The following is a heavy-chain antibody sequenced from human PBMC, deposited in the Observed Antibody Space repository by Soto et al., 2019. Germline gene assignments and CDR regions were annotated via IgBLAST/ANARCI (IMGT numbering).Heavy chain of an antibody. CDR1: GFTFSSYA. CDR2: ISGSGGST. Sequence: PGGSLRLSCAASGFTFSSYAMSWVRQAPGKGLEWVSAISGSGGSTYYVDSVKGRFTISRDNAKNSLYLQMNSLRAEDTAVYYCAGVDYDFWSEPYWGQGTLVTVSS. V-gene: IGHV3-23*01. CDR3: AGVDYDFWSEPY. J-gene: IGHJ4*02. D-gene: IGHD3-3*01.